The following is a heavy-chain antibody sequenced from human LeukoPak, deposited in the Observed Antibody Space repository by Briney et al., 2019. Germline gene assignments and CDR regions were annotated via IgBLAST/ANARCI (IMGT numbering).Heavy chain of an antibody. CDR1: GFTFSSYA. V-gene: IGHV3-30*04. J-gene: IGHJ4*02. CDR2: ISYDGSNK. CDR3: AREAPHCSGGSCYSWDFDY. Sequence: PGRSLRLSCAASGFTFSSYAMHWVRQAPGKGLEWVAVISYDGSNKYSADSVKGRFTISRDNSKNTLYLQMNSLRAEDTAVYYCAREAPHCSGGSCYSWDFDYWGQGTLVTVSS. D-gene: IGHD2-15*01.